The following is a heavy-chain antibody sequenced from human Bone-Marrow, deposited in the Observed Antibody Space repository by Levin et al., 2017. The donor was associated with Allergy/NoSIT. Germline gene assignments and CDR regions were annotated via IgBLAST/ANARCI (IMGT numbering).Heavy chain of an antibody. V-gene: IGHV4-39*01. J-gene: IGHJ4*02. CDR1: GGSISSSSYY. D-gene: IGHD3-10*01. Sequence: SETLSLTCTVSGGSISSSSYYWGWIRQPPGKGLEWIGSIYYSGSTYYNPSLKSRVTISVDTSKNQFSLKLSSVTAADTAVYYCASYYGSGPYYFDYWGQGTLVTVSS. CDR3: ASYYGSGPYYFDY. CDR2: IYYSGST.